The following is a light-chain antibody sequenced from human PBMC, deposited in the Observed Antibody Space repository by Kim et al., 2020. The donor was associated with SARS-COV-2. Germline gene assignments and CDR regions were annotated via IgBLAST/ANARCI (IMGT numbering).Light chain of an antibody. CDR3: SSRGSSASHLV. Sequence: ALGQTVTITCRGDTLRTYYASWHQQRPGQAPVLVLFGKNNRPSGIPDRFSGSSSGFTASLTITAAQADDEGDYYCSSRGSSASHLVFGGGTQLTVL. CDR2: GKN. CDR1: TLRTYY. J-gene: IGLJ3*02. V-gene: IGLV3-19*01.